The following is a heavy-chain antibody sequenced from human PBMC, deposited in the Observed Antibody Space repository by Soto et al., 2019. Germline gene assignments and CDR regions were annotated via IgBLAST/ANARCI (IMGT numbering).Heavy chain of an antibody. D-gene: IGHD6-13*01. CDR3: ASGIAAAGLDY. V-gene: IGHV1-69*05. Sequence: SVKVSCKASGGTFSSYASSWVRRAPGQGLEWMGGIIPIFGTANYAQKFQGRVTITRDTSASTAYMELSSLRSEDTAVYYCASGIAAAGLDYWGQGTLVTVSS. CDR2: IIPIFGTA. J-gene: IGHJ4*02. CDR1: GGTFSSYA.